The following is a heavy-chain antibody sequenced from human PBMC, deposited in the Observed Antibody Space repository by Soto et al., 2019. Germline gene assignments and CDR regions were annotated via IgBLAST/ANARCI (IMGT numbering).Heavy chain of an antibody. J-gene: IGHJ2*01. CDR1: GFTISSRDNHA. CDR3: ARDGWGSNWYFDL. Sequence: GGSLRLSCAASGFTISSRDNHAMSWVRQAPGKGPEWISTISPDGSNRHYADSVKGRFTISKDKSKRTLFLQMNSLRVDDTAVYYCARDGWGSNWYFDLWGRGTLVTVSS. D-gene: IGHD3-16*01. CDR2: ISPDGSNR. V-gene: IGHV3-23*01.